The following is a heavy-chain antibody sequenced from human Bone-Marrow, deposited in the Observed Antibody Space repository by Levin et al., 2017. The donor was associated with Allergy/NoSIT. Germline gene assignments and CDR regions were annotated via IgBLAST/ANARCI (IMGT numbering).Heavy chain of an antibody. J-gene: IGHJ3*02. D-gene: IGHD3-3*01. CDR3: ARNRPVRFSGFGERINDAFDI. CDR1: GYTFTSYD. Sequence: ASVKVSCKASGYTFTSYDINWVRQATGQGLEWMGWMNPNSGNTGYAQKFQGRVTMTRNTSISTAYMELSSLRSEDTAVYYCARNRPVRFSGFGERINDAFDIWGQGTMVTVSS. CDR2: MNPNSGNT. V-gene: IGHV1-8*01.